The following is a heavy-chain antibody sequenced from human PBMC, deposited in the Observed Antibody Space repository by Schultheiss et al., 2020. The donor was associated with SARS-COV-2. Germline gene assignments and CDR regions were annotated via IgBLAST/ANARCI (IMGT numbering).Heavy chain of an antibody. CDR2: ISYDGSNK. CDR3: ARGMVAVPRHWFDP. V-gene: IGHV3-30*04. CDR1: GFTFSSYA. D-gene: IGHD2-15*01. Sequence: GESLKISCAASGFTFSSYAMSWVRQAPGKGLEWVAVISYDGSNKYYADSVKGRFTISRDNSKNTLYLQMNSLRAEDTAVYYCARGMVAVPRHWFDPWGQGTLVTVSS. J-gene: IGHJ5*02.